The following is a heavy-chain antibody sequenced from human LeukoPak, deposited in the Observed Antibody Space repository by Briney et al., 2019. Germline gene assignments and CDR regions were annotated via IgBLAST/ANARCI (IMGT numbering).Heavy chain of an antibody. D-gene: IGHD5-12*01. CDR1: GGSISSYY. J-gene: IGHJ6*02. CDR2: IYYSGST. Sequence: SETLSLTRTVSGGSISSYYWSWIRPPPGKGPEWIGYIYYSGSTNYNPSLKSRVTISVDTSKNQFSLKLSSVTAADTAVYYCARLRGYSGYDRFYYYYGMDVWGQGTTVTVSS. CDR3: ARLRGYSGYDRFYYYYGMDV. V-gene: IGHV4-59*01.